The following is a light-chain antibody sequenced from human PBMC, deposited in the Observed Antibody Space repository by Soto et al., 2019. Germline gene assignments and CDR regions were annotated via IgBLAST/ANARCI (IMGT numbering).Light chain of an antibody. J-gene: IGLJ3*02. CDR2: LNSDGSH. V-gene: IGLV4-69*01. CDR1: SGHNSYA. Sequence: QSVLTQPPSASASLGASVKLTCTLSSGHNSYAIAWHQQQPEKGPRYLMKLNSDGSHSKGDGIPDRFSGSSTGTERSLNIAGFQSEDEDDYYCQTWSTDIRVFGGGTKLAVL. CDR3: QTWSTDIRV.